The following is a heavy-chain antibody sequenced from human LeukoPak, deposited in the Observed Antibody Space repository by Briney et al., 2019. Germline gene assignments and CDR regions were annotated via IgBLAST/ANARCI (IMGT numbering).Heavy chain of an antibody. CDR3: AKATTFNWNYGDY. V-gene: IGHV3-23*01. J-gene: IGHJ4*02. Sequence: GGSLRLSCAASGFTFSTYAMNWVRQAPGKGLEWVSAISGSGDNTYYADSVKGRFTISRDNSKNTLYLQMNSLRAEDTAVYYCAKATTFNWNYGDYWGQGTLVTVSS. CDR1: GFTFSTYA. D-gene: IGHD1-7*01. CDR2: ISGSGDNT.